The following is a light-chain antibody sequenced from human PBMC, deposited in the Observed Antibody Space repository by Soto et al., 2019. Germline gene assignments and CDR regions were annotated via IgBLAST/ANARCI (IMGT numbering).Light chain of an antibody. Sequence: QSVLTQSPSASASLGASVKLTCTLSSGHSNYAIAWHQQQPEKGPRYLMKLNSDGSHGKGDGIPDLFSGSSSGAERYLTISSLQSEDEADYYCQTWGAGIQVFGGGTKVTVL. V-gene: IGLV4-69*01. CDR3: QTWGAGIQV. J-gene: IGLJ2*01. CDR2: LNSDGSH. CDR1: SGHSNYA.